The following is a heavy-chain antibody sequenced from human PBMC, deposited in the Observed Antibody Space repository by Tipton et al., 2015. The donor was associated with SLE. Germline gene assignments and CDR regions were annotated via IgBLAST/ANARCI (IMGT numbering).Heavy chain of an antibody. CDR3: ARDPPPLRLGGFDI. D-gene: IGHD5-12*01. V-gene: IGHV4-39*07. CDR2: IFNAGST. J-gene: IGHJ3*02. Sequence: TLSLTCSASGGSVRSNTYNWGWIRQTPGKGLEWIASIFNAGSTEYNPSLKSRVTISVDTSKNQFSLKLSSVTAADTAVYYCARDPPPLRLGGFDIWGQGTMVTVSS. CDR1: GGSVRSNTYN.